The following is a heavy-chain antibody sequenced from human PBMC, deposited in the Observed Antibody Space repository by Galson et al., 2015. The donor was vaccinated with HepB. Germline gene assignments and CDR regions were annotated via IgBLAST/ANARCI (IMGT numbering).Heavy chain of an antibody. CDR3: ARGYSSSSSYYYGMDV. D-gene: IGHD6-6*01. CDR1: GGTFSSYA. J-gene: IGHJ6*02. CDR2: IIPIFGTA. V-gene: IGHV1-69*13. Sequence: SVKVSCKASGGTFSSYAISWVRQAPGQGLEWMGGIIPIFGTANYAQKFQGRVTITADESTSTAYMELSSLRSEDTAVYYCARGYSSSSSYYYGMDVWGQGTTVTVSS.